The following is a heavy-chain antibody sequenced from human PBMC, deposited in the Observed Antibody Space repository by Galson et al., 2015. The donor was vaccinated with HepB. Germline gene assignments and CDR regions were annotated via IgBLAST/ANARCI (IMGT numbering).Heavy chain of an antibody. J-gene: IGHJ3*01. Sequence: SLRLSCAVSGFSLRGFSMDWVRQAPGRGLEWLSFISPAGDTIYYVDSVKGRFTISRDIARNSLYLQMNSLRVEDTAVYYCARGWLQNSFDLWGQGTVVTVSS. CDR2: ISPAGDTI. D-gene: IGHD5-24*01. CDR3: ARGWLQNSFDL. CDR1: GFSLRGFS. V-gene: IGHV3-48*01.